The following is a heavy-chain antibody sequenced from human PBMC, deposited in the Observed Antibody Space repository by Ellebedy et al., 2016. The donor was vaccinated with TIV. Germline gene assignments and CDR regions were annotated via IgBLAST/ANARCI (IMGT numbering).Heavy chain of an antibody. D-gene: IGHD4-17*01. CDR3: VKGAFPVPTVMAV. CDR2: IRSDGSTK. V-gene: IGHV3-30*02. J-gene: IGHJ6*02. CDR1: GFTTSG. Sequence: GESLKISYAASGFTTSGMHWVRQAPGKGLEWVAFIRSDGSTKYYADSAKGRFTISRDDSKNTLYLQMNSLRVDDTAVYYCVKGAFPVPTVMAVWGQGTTVTVSS.